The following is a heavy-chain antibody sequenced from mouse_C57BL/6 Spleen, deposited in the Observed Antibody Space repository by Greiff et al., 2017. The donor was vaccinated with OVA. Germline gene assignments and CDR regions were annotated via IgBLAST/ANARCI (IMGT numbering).Heavy chain of an antibody. J-gene: IGHJ4*01. D-gene: IGHD2-1*01. V-gene: IGHV1-69*01. Sequence: QVHVKQPGAELVMPGASVKLSCKASGYTFTSYWMHWVKQRPGQGLEWIGEIDPSDSYTNYNQKFKGKSTLTVDKSSSTAYMQLSSLTSEDSAVYYCARGIYYGNYVGAMDYWGQGTSVTVSS. CDR1: GYTFTSYW. CDR2: IDPSDSYT. CDR3: ARGIYYGNYVGAMDY.